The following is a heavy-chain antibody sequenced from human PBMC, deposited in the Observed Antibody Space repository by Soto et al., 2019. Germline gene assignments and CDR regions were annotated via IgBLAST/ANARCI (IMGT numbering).Heavy chain of an antibody. V-gene: IGHV4-30-2*01. J-gene: IGHJ4*02. CDR2: IYHTGST. D-gene: IGHD2-2*01. CDR3: ARGGFQLLPDY. Sequence: KPSETLSLTCAVSGSSISSDAYSWSWIRQPPGGGLEWIGYIYHTGSTYYNPSLKSRVTMSIDTSKNQFSLKLSSVTAADTAVYYCARGGFQLLPDYWGQGTLVTVSS. CDR1: GSSISSDAYS.